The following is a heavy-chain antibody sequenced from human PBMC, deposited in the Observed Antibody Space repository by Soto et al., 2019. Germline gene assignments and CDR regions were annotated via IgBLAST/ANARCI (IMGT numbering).Heavy chain of an antibody. Sequence: SETLSLTCTVSGCSISSSSYYWGWIRQPPGKGLEWIGSIYYSGSTYYNPSLKSRVTISVDTSKNQFSLKLSSVTAADTAVYDCARERGERGYSYGYDDYWGQGTLVTVSS. V-gene: IGHV4-39*02. CDR1: GCSISSSSYY. J-gene: IGHJ4*02. D-gene: IGHD5-18*01. CDR3: ARERGERGYSYGYDDY. CDR2: IYYSGST.